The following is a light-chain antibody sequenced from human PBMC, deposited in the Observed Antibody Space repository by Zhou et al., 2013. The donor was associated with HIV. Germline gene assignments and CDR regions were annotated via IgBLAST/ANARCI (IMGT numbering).Light chain of an antibody. V-gene: IGKV3-15*01. CDR3: QQYNNWPPEGPWT. J-gene: IGKJ1*01. CDR1: QNLNGD. CDR2: RAS. Sequence: EIVMTQSPATLSVSPGERATLSCRAGQNLNGDLAWYQQKPGQAPRLLIYRASTRATGIPARFSGSGSGTEFTLTISSLQSEDFAVYYCQQYNNWPPEGPWTFGQGTKVEIK.